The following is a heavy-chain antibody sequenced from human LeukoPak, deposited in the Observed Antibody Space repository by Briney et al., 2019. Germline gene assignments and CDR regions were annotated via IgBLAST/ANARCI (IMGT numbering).Heavy chain of an antibody. J-gene: IGHJ4*02. Sequence: SQTLSLTCTVSGGSISSGSYYWSWIRQPAGKGLEWIGRIYTSGSTNYNPSLKSRVTISVDTSKNQFSLKLSSVTAADTAVYYCARCRYYDSSGSPYFDYWGQGTLVTVSS. CDR2: IYTSGST. CDR3: ARCRYYDSSGSPYFDY. V-gene: IGHV4-61*02. D-gene: IGHD3-22*01. CDR1: GGSISSGSYY.